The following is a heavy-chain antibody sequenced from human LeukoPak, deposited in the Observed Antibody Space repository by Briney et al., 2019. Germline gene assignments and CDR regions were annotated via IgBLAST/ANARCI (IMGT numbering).Heavy chain of an antibody. CDR3: ARGYCSGGTFYLVENWFDP. CDR2: INPNSGGT. V-gene: IGHV1-2*06. Sequence: ASVKVSCKASGYTFTGYYMYWVRQAPGQGLEWMGRINPNSGGTDYAQNFQGRVTMTRDTPISTAYMELSRLRSDDTAVYYCARGYCSGGTFYLVENWFDPWGQGTLGTASS. D-gene: IGHD2-15*01. CDR1: GYTFTGYY. J-gene: IGHJ5*02.